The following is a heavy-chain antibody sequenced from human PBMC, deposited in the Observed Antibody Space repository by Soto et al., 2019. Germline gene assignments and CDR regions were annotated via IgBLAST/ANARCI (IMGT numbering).Heavy chain of an antibody. D-gene: IGHD6-19*01. Sequence: ASVKVSCKASGYTFTTYGISWVRQAPGQGLEWMGWINGYNGNTDYPQKLQGRVTMTTDTSTSTAYMALRSLRSDDTAVYYCAREGSAPYYYYGMDVWGQGTTVTVSS. J-gene: IGHJ6*02. CDR1: GYTFTTYG. CDR2: INGYNGNT. V-gene: IGHV1-18*01. CDR3: AREGSAPYYYYGMDV.